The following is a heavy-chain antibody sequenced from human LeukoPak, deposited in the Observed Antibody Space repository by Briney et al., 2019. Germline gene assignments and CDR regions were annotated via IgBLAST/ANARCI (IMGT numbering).Heavy chain of an antibody. V-gene: IGHV1-2*02. CDR2: INSNSGGT. Sequence: GASVKVSCKATGYTFTIYYMHWVRQAPGQGLEGMGWINSNSGGTNYAQKFQDRVTMTRDTSISTAYMELSSLRSDDTAVYYCARQANDHSGHDYWGQGTLVTVSS. J-gene: IGHJ4*02. CDR1: GYTFTIYY. CDR3: ARQANDHSGHDY. D-gene: IGHD3-22*01.